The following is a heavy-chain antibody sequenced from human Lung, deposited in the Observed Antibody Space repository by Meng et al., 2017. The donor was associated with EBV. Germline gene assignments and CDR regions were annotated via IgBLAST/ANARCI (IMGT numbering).Heavy chain of an antibody. Sequence: HIPLQESVRMLVRPPQTLTLTCSFSGFSLSTSGLVVGWIRQPPKKALEWLALIYWDDDKRYSPSLKSRLTITKDTTKNQVVLTMTNMDPVDAATYYCAHIIAARPFDYWGQGTLVTVSS. J-gene: IGHJ4*02. CDR2: IYWDDDK. CDR1: GFSLSTSGLV. CDR3: AHIIAARPFDY. V-gene: IGHV2-5*02. D-gene: IGHD6-6*01.